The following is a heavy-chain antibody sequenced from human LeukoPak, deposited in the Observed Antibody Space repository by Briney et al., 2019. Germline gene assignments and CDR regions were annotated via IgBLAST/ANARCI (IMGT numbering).Heavy chain of an antibody. Sequence: ASVKVSCKASGYTFTSYDINWVRQATGQGLEWMGWMNPNSGNTGYAQKFQGRVTMTRNTSISTAYMELSSLRSEDTAVYCCARGWGSGGSYYFDYWGQGTLVTVSS. J-gene: IGHJ4*02. CDR1: GYTFTSYD. CDR2: MNPNSGNT. CDR3: ARGWGSGGSYYFDY. D-gene: IGHD2-15*01. V-gene: IGHV1-8*01.